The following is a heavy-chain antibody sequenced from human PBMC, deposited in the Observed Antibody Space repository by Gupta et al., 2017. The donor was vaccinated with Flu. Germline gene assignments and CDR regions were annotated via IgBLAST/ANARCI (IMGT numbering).Heavy chain of an antibody. D-gene: IGHD1-7*01. J-gene: IGHJ5*02. V-gene: IGHV3-33*01. CDR2: IWYDGSNK. CDR3: ARDWGTTTRLFDP. CDR1: GFTFSSYG. Sequence: QVQQVESGGGVVQPGRSLRRSCAAPGFTFSSYGMHWVRQAPGKGLEWVAVIWYDGSNKYYADSVKGRFTISRDNSKNTLYLQMNSLRAEDTAVYYCARDWGTTTRLFDPWGQGTLVTVSS.